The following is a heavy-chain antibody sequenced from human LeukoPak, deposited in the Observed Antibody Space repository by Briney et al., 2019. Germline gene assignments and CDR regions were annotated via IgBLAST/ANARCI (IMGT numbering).Heavy chain of an antibody. CDR3: ARVDPASYYYDSSGYPLFDY. V-gene: IGHV1-2*02. CDR1: GYTFTGYY. Sequence: ASLKASCKPSGYTFTGYYMHSGRQAPGQGLEWMGWINPNSGGTNSAQNFQCRVTMTKATSISTAYMEMSRLRSYDTAVYYCARVDPASYYYDSSGYPLFDYWGQGTLVTVSS. CDR2: INPNSGGT. J-gene: IGHJ4*02. D-gene: IGHD3-22*01.